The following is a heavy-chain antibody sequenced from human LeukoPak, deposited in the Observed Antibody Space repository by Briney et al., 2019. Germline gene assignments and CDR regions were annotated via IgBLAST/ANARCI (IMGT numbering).Heavy chain of an antibody. J-gene: IGHJ4*02. CDR3: VKDEAPYYYDSSGYYFGD. V-gene: IGHV3-64D*09. D-gene: IGHD3-22*01. CDR1: GFSFSDYY. CDR2: ISSHGGST. Sequence: GGSLRLSCAASGFSFSDYYMHWVRQAPGKGLEYVSAISSHGGSTYYADSVKGRFTISRDNSKNTLYLQMSSLRAEDTAVYYCVKDEAPYYYDSSGYYFGDWGQGTLVTVSS.